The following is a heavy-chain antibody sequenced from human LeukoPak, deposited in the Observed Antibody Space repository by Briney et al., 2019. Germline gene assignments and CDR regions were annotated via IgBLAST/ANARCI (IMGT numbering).Heavy chain of an antibody. D-gene: IGHD3-22*01. CDR1: GGTFSSYT. Sequence: GASVKVSCKASGGTFSSYTISWVRQAPGQGLEWMGRIIPILGIANYAQKFQGRVTITADKSTSTAYVELSSLRSEDTAVYYCARENYYDSSGYYRGYFDYWGQGTLVTVSS. V-gene: IGHV1-69*04. CDR2: IIPILGIA. CDR3: ARENYYDSSGYYRGYFDY. J-gene: IGHJ4*02.